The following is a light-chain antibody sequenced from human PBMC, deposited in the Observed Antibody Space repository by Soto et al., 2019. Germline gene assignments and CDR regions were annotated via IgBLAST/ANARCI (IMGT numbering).Light chain of an antibody. CDR1: QDIRSW. CDR2: EAS. J-gene: IGKJ2*01. V-gene: IGKV1D-12*01. Sequence: DIPMTQSPSSLSASVGDRVTITCRASQDIRSWLAWYQQKPGKAPKLLIYEASSLQGGVPLRFSGSGSWTDFTLTISSLQPEDCATYYCQQSNNFPPAFGQGTKLEI. CDR3: QQSNNFPPA.